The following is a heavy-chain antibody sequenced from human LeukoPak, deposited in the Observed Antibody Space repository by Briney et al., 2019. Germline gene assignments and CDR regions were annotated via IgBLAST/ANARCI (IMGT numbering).Heavy chain of an antibody. CDR1: GYRFVDYG. V-gene: IGHV1-18*01. J-gene: IGHJ6*02. CDR3: AREVVVVIDGGNYYGMDV. D-gene: IGHD2-15*01. CDR2: ISPDNRNK. Sequence: ASVKVSCKASGYRFVDYGFSWVRQAPGQGLEWVGWISPDNRNKNYARKFQGRVTMTTDTSSSTVYMELRSLRSDDTAVYYCAREVVVVIDGGNYYGMDVWGQGTTVTVSS.